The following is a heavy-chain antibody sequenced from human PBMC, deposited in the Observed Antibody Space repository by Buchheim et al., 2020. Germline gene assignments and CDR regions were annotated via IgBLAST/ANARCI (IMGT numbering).Heavy chain of an antibody. CDR1: GFTFSSYW. CDR2: INSDGSST. J-gene: IGHJ6*02. V-gene: IGHV3-74*01. CDR3: ARERSSVGLGTTHSSSWWWEESDYYYYGMDV. D-gene: IGHD6-13*01. Sequence: EVQLVESGGGLVQPGGSLRLSCAASGFTFSSYWMHWVRQAPGKGLVWVSRINSDGSSTSYADSVKGRFTISRDNAKNTLYLQMNSLRAEDTAVYYCARERSSVGLGTTHSSSWWWEESDYYYYGMDVWGQGTT.